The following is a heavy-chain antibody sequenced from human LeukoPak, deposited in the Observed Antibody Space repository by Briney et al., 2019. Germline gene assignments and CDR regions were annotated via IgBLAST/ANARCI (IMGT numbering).Heavy chain of an antibody. CDR3: ARALVTVTKGFDI. J-gene: IGHJ3*02. D-gene: IGHD4-17*01. CDR1: DDSFSGHY. V-gene: IGHV4-59*11. Sequence: SETLSLTCAVSDDSFSGHYWTWIRHPPGKGLEWIGYISYIGSTNYNPSLKSRVTISIDTSKNQFSLKLSSVTAADTAVYYCARALVTVTKGFDIWGQGTTVSVSS. CDR2: ISYIGST.